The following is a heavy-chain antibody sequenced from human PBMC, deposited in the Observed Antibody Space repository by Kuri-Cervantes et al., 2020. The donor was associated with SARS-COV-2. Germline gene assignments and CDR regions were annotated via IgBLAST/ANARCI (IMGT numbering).Heavy chain of an antibody. CDR2: IYDSGTT. D-gene: IGHD5-18*01. J-gene: IGHJ4*02. Sequence: SETLSLTCTVSGGSIENYFWTWIRQSPGKGLEWIGYIYDSGTTNYNPSLKSRVTVSVDKSKNHFSLRLSSVTAADTAVYYCARDLNGQLWSTGLGYWGQGTLVTVSS. CDR3: ARDLNGQLWSTGLGY. CDR1: GGSIENYF. V-gene: IGHV4-59*01.